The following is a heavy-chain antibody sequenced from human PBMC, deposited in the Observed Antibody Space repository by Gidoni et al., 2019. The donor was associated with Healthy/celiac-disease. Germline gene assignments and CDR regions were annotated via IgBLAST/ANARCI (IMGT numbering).Heavy chain of an antibody. CDR2: ISSSSSYI. D-gene: IGHD6-13*01. CDR1: GFTFSSYS. Sequence: EVQLVESGGGLVKPGGSLRLSCAASGFTFSSYSMNWVRQAPGKGLEWVSSISSSSSYIYYADSVKGRFTISRDNAKNSLYLQMNSLRAEDTAVYYCARDHSSSWAYYYYGMDVWGQGTTVTVSS. J-gene: IGHJ6*02. V-gene: IGHV3-21*01. CDR3: ARDHSSSWAYYYYGMDV.